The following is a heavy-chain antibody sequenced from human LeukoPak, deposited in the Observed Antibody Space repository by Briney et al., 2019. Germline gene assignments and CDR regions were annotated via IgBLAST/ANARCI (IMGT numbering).Heavy chain of an antibody. Sequence: PSETLSLTCTVSGGSISSGSYYWSWIRQPAGKGLEWIGRIYTSGSTNYNPSLKSRVTISVDTSKNQFSLKLSSVTAADTAVYYCAAFWSARRPRPAGAFDIWGQGTMVTVSS. D-gene: IGHD1-14*01. CDR1: GGSISSGSYY. CDR2: IYTSGST. J-gene: IGHJ3*02. CDR3: AAFWSARRPRPAGAFDI. V-gene: IGHV4-61*02.